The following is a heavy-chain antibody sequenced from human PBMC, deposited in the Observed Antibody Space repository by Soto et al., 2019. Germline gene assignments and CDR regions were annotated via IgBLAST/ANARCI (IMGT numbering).Heavy chain of an antibody. CDR1: GFTLSSYW. J-gene: IGHJ4*02. V-gene: IGHV3-7*01. Sequence: EVQLVESGGGLVQPGGSLRLSCVASGFTLSSYWMGWVRQAPGKGLEWLANIKQDGSENYYVDSVKGRSTISRDNAKNSLYLQMNSLRAEDTALYYCTRTISALPGDDYWGQGTLVTVSS. D-gene: IGHD4-17*01. CDR3: TRTISALPGDDY. CDR2: IKQDGSEN.